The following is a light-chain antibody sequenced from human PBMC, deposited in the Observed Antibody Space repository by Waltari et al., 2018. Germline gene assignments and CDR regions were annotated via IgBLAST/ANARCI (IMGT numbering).Light chain of an antibody. CDR2: DVT. CDR3: SSYTTSWTYV. V-gene: IGLV2-14*03. Sequence: QSALTQPASVSGSPGQSITISCTGTSSDIASSNYVSWYQQYPGDAPKLIIYDVTSRPSGVSSRFSGSKSGHTAFLTISGLQAEDEADFFCSSYTTSWTYVFGTGTTVNVL. CDR1: SSDIASSNY. J-gene: IGLJ1*01.